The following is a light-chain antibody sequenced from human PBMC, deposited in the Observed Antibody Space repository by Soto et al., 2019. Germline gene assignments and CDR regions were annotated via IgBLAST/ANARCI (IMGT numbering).Light chain of an antibody. CDR3: QQYGSSWT. CDR2: RAF. CDR1: QSVRSNY. Sequence: EIGLTQSPGTLSLSPGERATLSCRASQSVRSNYLAWYQQKPGQAPRLLIYRAFIRATGIPDRFSGSGSGTDFTLTISRLEPEDFALYYCQQYGSSWTFGQGTEVEIK. J-gene: IGKJ1*01. V-gene: IGKV3-20*01.